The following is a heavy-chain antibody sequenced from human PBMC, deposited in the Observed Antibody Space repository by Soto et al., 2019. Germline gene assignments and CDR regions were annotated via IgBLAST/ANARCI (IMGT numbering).Heavy chain of an antibody. V-gene: IGHV5-10-1*01. CDR1: GYSFTSYW. Sequence: GESLKISCKGSGYSFTSYWISWVRQMPGKGLEWMGRVDPSDSYTNYSPSFQGHVTISADKSISTAFLQWSSLKASDTAMYYCTSQEMATKNVDAFDIWGQGTMVTGSS. CDR3: TSQEMATKNVDAFDI. CDR2: VDPSDSYT. D-gene: IGHD5-12*01. J-gene: IGHJ3*02.